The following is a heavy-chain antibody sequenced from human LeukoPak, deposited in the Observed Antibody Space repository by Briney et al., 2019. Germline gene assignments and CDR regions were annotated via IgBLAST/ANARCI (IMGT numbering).Heavy chain of an antibody. CDR2: ISAYNGNT. CDR3: ARDLLGIVGYFDY. CDR1: GYTFTGYY. J-gene: IGHJ4*02. Sequence: ASVKVSCKASGYTFTGYYMHWVRQAPGQGLEWMGWISAYNGNTNYAQKLQGRVTMTTDTSTSTAYMELRSLRSDDTAVYYCARDLLGIVGYFDYWGQGTLVTVSS. D-gene: IGHD7-27*01. V-gene: IGHV1-18*04.